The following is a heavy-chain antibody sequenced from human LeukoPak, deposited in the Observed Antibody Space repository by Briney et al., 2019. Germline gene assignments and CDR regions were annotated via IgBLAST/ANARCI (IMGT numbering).Heavy chain of an antibody. V-gene: IGHV3-48*03. CDR1: GFTFSSYE. CDR2: ISSSGSTI. Sequence: GGSLRLSCAASGFTFSSYEMNWVRQAPGKGLEWVSYISSSGSTIYYADSVKGRFTISRDNAKNSLYLQMNSLRAEDTAVYYCARFSRRTDYYYYYYMDVWGKGTTVTVSS. CDR3: ARFSRRTDYYYYYYMDV. J-gene: IGHJ6*03.